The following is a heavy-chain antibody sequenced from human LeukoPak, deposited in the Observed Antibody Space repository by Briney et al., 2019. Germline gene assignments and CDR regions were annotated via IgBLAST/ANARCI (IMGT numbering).Heavy chain of an antibody. CDR2: IRYDGSYK. J-gene: IGHJ4*02. D-gene: IGHD4-23*01. CDR1: GFTFTNYG. CDR3: AKDRYGGNSPTYFDY. Sequence: HPGGSLRLSCTASGFTFTNYGIHWVRQAPGKGLEWVAFIRYDGSYKYYADSVKGRFTISRDNSKNTLYLQMNSLRTEDTAVYYCAKDRYGGNSPTYFDYWGQGTLVTVSS. V-gene: IGHV3-30*02.